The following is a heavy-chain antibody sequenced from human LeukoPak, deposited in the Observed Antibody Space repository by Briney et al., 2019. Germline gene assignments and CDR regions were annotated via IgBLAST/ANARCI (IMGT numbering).Heavy chain of an antibody. CDR1: GGSISSYY. CDR3: ARGSADYATYYYYGMDV. J-gene: IGHJ6*02. CDR2: IYYSGST. Sequence: ASETLSLTCTVSGGSISSYYWSWLRQPPGKGLEWIGYIYYSGSTNYNPSLKSRVTISVDTSKNQFSLKLSSVTAADTAVYYCARGSADYATYYYYGMDVWGQGTTVTVSS. V-gene: IGHV4-59*08. D-gene: IGHD4-17*01.